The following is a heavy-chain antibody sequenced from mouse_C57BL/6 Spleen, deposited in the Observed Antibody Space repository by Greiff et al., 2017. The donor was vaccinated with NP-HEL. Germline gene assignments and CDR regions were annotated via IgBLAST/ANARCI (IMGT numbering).Heavy chain of an antibody. J-gene: IGHJ2*01. CDR3: ARGDGSSSWYFDY. V-gene: IGHV1-64*01. Sequence: QFQLQQPGAELVKPGASVKLSCKASGYPFTSSWMNWVKQRPGQGFAWIGMIHPNSGSTNYNEKFKRKATLTVYKSSSTAYMQLSSLTSEDSAVYYCARGDGSSSWYFDYWGQGTTLTVSS. CDR2: IHPNSGST. CDR1: GYPFTSSW. D-gene: IGHD1-1*01.